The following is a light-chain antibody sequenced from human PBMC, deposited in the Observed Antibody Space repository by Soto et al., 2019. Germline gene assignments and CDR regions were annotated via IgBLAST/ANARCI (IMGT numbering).Light chain of an antibody. Sequence: EIVMTQSPATLSVSPGERATLSCRASQSVSSNLAWYQQKPGQAPRLLIYAVSARATGIPARFSGSGSWSGTEFTLTISSLQSEDFAVYYCQHYNNWPLTFGGGTKVEIK. V-gene: IGKV3-15*01. J-gene: IGKJ4*01. CDR1: QSVSSN. CDR2: AVS. CDR3: QHYNNWPLT.